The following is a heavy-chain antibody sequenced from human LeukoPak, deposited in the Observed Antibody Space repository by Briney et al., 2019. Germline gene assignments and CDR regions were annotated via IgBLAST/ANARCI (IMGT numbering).Heavy chain of an antibody. CDR2: INPNSGGT. Sequence: GASVKVSCKASGYTFTGYYMHWVRQAPGQGLEWMGRINPNSGGTNYAQKFQGRVTMTTDTSTNTAYMELRSLRSDDTAIYYCARARGGTYGSFDYWGQGTLVTVSS. V-gene: IGHV1-2*06. J-gene: IGHJ4*02. CDR1: GYTFTGYY. D-gene: IGHD4-17*01. CDR3: ARARGGTYGSFDY.